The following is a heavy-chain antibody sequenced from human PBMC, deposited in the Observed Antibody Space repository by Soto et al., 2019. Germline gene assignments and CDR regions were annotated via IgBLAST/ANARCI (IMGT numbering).Heavy chain of an antibody. V-gene: IGHV3-23*01. CDR3: AKDRVLLYYFDY. CDR2: ISGSGGST. CDR1: GFTFSSYA. J-gene: IGHJ4*02. Sequence: GGALRLSCAASGFTFSSYAMSWVRQAPGKGLEWVSAISGSGGSTYYADSVKGRFTISRDNSKNTLYLQMNSLRAEDTAVYYCAKDRVLLYYFDYWGQGTLVTVSS.